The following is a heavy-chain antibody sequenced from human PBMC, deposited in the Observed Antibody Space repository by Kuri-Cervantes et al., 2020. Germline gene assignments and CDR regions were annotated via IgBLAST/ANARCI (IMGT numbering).Heavy chain of an antibody. D-gene: IGHD4-17*01. Sequence: GESLKISCAASGFTFSNYWIHWVRQAPGQGLVWVSRINTDGSSITYADSVKGRFTISRDNSKSMLYLHMSSLRTEDTAVYYCARPPGGFYGDYHPASDWGQGTLVTVSS. J-gene: IGHJ4*02. CDR1: GFTFSNYW. CDR3: ARPPGGFYGDYHPASD. CDR2: INTDGSSI. V-gene: IGHV3-74*03.